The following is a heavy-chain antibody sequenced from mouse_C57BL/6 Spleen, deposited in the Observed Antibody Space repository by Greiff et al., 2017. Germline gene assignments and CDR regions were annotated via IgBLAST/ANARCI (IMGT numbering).Heavy chain of an antibody. CDR2: IDPETGGT. J-gene: IGHJ4*01. CDR3: TRRFIYAMDY. Sequence: VQLQQSGAELVRPGASVTLSCKASGYTFTDYEMHWVKQTPVHGLEWIGAIDPETGGTAYNQKFKGKAILTADKSSSTAYMELRSLTSEDSAVXYCTRRFIYAMDYWGQGTSVTVSS. V-gene: IGHV1-15*01. D-gene: IGHD1-1*01. CDR1: GYTFTDYE.